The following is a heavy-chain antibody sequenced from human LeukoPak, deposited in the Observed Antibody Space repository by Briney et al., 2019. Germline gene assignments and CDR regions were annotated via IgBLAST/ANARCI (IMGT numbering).Heavy chain of an antibody. CDR2: ISGSSGTT. V-gene: IGHV3-23*01. D-gene: IGHD3-9*01. CDR1: GFTFSNYD. Sequence: GGSLRLSRAASGFTFSNYDMSWVRQAPGKGLEWVSGISGSSGTTYYTDSVQGRFTISRDNSKDTLYLQMNSLRDDDTAIYYCAKSWSCVQYNDWLCYFDYWGQGTLVTVSS. CDR3: AKSWSCVQYNDWLCYFDY. J-gene: IGHJ4*02.